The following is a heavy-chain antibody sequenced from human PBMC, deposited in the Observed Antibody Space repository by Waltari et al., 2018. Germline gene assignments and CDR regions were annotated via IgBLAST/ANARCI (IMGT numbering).Heavy chain of an antibody. J-gene: IGHJ6*02. Sequence: QVQLVQSGAEVKKPGSSVKVSCKASGGTFSSYAISWVRQAPGHGLEWMGGIIPSFGTANYAQKFQGRVTITADESTSTAYMELSSLRSEDTAVYYCARDLEYSSSSGDLYGMDVWGQGTTVTVSS. CDR2: IIPSFGTA. CDR3: ARDLEYSSSSGDLYGMDV. CDR1: GGTFSSYA. V-gene: IGHV1-69*13. D-gene: IGHD6-6*01.